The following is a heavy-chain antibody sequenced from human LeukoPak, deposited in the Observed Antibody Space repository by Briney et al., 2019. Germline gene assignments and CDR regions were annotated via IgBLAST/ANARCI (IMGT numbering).Heavy chain of an antibody. D-gene: IGHD3-10*01. CDR2: ISGRGGRT. CDR1: GFPFTTYA. J-gene: IGHJ4*02. CDR3: AKAHYIRFGELLSLYYFDY. V-gene: IGHV3-23*01. Sequence: GGSLRLSCAASGFPFTTYAMSWVRQAPGKGLEWVSAISGRGGRTYYADSVKGRFTISRDNSENTLYLQMNRLRADDTAIYYCAKAHYIRFGELLSLYYFDYWGQGTLVTVSS.